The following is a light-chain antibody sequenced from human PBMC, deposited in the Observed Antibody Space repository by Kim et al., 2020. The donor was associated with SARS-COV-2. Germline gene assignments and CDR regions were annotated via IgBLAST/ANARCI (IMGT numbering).Light chain of an antibody. V-gene: IGKV3-20*01. Sequence: FAGERATLACRASKSVSSSYLAWYQQNPGQAPRLLIYGASSRATGIPDRFSGSGSGTDFTLTISRLEPEDFAVYYCQQYGSSPRTFGQGTKVDIK. CDR1: KSVSSSY. CDR2: GAS. J-gene: IGKJ1*01. CDR3: QQYGSSPRT.